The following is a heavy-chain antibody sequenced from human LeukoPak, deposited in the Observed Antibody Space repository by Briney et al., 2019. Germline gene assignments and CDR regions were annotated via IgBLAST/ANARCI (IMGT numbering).Heavy chain of an antibody. V-gene: IGHV3-9*01. CDR3: AKELITMIESGGGAFDI. Sequence: GGSLRLSCAASGLTFDDYAMHWVRQAPGKGLEWVSGISWNSGSIGYADSVKGRFTISRDNAKNSLYLQMNSLRAEDTALYYCAKELITMIESGGGAFDIWGQGTMVTVSS. CDR2: ISWNSGSI. J-gene: IGHJ3*02. D-gene: IGHD3-22*01. CDR1: GLTFDDYA.